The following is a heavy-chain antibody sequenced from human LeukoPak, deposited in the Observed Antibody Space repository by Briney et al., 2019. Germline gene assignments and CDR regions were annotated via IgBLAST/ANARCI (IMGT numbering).Heavy chain of an antibody. J-gene: IGHJ3*01. V-gene: IGHV3-23*01. CDR3: AQDWPSAVTTTPGF. CDR2: ICPSGDST. Sequence: GGSLTLSCAASGFTFRDYVISLVRQPPGKGLEWVSSICPSGDSTYYAGSVRGWFTLSRDNSKNTVYCQMNSLRAEDTAIYYCAQDWPSAVTTTPGFWGQGTMVIVSS. CDR1: GFTFRDYV. D-gene: IGHD4-17*01.